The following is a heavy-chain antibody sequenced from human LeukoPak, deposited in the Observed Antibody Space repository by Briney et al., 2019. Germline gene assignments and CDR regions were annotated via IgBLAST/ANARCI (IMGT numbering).Heavy chain of an antibody. Sequence: GGSLRLSCAASGFTFSSYSMNWVRQAPGKGLEWVSSISSSSSYIYYADSVKGRFTISRDNAKNSLYLQMNGLRAEDTAVYYCAIIWNYYDSSGYSDWGQGTLVTVSS. J-gene: IGHJ4*02. CDR1: GFTFSSYS. D-gene: IGHD3-22*01. CDR3: AIIWNYYDSSGYSD. CDR2: ISSSSSYI. V-gene: IGHV3-21*01.